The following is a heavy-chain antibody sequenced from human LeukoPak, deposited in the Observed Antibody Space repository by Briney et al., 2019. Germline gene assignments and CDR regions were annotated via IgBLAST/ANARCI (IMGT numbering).Heavy chain of an antibody. D-gene: IGHD3-3*01. Sequence: GRSLRLSCAASGFTFSSYGMHWVRQAPGKGLEWVAIIWYDGSNKYYADSVKGRFTISRDNSKNTLYLQVNSLRAEDTAVYYCARDGSFWRGYPYYFDYWGPGTLVTASS. V-gene: IGHV3-33*01. CDR1: GFTFSSYG. CDR2: IWYDGSNK. CDR3: ARDGSFWRGYPYYFDY. J-gene: IGHJ4*02.